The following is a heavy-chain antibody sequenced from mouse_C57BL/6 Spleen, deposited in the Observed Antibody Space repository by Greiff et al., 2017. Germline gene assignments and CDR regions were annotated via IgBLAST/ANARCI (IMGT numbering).Heavy chain of an antibody. V-gene: IGHV1-18*01. D-gene: IGHD1-1*01. J-gene: IGHJ2*01. CDR1: GYTFTDYN. CDR2: INPNNGGT. CDR3: ARTARSYYGSSYLYYFDY. Sequence: EVQLQQSGPELVKPGASVKIPCKASGYTFTDYNMDWVKQSHGKSLEWIGDINPNNGGTIYNQKFKGKATLTVDKSSSTAYMELRSLTSEDTAVYYCARTARSYYGSSYLYYFDYWGQGTTPTVSS.